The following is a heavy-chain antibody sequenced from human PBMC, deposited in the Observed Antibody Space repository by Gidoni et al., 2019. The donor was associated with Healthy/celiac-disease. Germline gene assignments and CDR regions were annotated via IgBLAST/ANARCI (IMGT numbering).Heavy chain of an antibody. CDR3: EKDLYDYNI. V-gene: IGHV3-23*01. D-gene: IGHD3-10*01. Sequence: EVQLLESGGGLVQPGGSLRLSCAASGFTFSSYAMSWVRQAPGKGLEWVSAISGSGGSTYYADSVKGRFTIYRDNSKNTLDLKMNSLRAEDTAVYYWEKDLYDYNIWGQGTMVTVSS. CDR1: GFTFSSYA. CDR2: ISGSGGST. J-gene: IGHJ3*02.